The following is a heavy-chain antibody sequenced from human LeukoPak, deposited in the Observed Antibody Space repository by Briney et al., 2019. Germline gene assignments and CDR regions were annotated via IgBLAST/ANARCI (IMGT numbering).Heavy chain of an antibody. V-gene: IGHV3-23*01. CDR1: GFAFANQA. J-gene: IGHJ4*02. Sequence: GGSLRLSCAASGFAFANQAMGWVRQASGKGLEWVSVISDSGDITYYADSVKGRFTISRDNSKNTLFLQMNSLRAEDTAVYYCAKDARRTSGWYFFDYWRQGTLVTVSS. CDR3: AKDARRTSGWYFFDY. D-gene: IGHD6-19*01. CDR2: ISDSGDIT.